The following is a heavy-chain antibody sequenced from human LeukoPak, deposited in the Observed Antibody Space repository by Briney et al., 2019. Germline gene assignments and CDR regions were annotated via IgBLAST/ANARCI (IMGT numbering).Heavy chain of an antibody. CDR2: INPSGGST. V-gene: IGHV1-46*01. J-gene: IGHJ2*01. Sequence: ASVKVSCKASGYTFTSYYMHWVRQAPGQGLERMGIINPSGGSTSYAQKFQGRVTMTRDTSTSTVYMELSSLRSEDTAVYYCARRSGGANLYWYFDLWGRGTLVTVSS. CDR3: ARRSGGANLYWYFDL. CDR1: GYTFTSYY. D-gene: IGHD1-26*01.